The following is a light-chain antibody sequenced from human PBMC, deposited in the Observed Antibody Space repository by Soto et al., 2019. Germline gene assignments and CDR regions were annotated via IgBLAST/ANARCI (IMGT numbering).Light chain of an antibody. CDR1: QSVLYSSSNKNY. V-gene: IGKV4-1*01. Sequence: DIVMTQSPDSLAVSLGERATINCKSSQSVLYSSSNKNYLAWYQQKPGHPPKLLIYWASTRESGVPDRFSGSGSGTDFTLTISSLQAEDVAVYYCQQYSSTLWTFGQGTKVDIK. CDR3: QQYSSTLWT. CDR2: WAS. J-gene: IGKJ1*01.